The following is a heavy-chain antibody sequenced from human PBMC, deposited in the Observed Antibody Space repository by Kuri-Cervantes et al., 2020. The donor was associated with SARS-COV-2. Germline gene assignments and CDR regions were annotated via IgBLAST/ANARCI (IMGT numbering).Heavy chain of an antibody. D-gene: IGHD3-16*02. CDR3: ARGANYDYVWGSYRYGPKIRKPFDY. J-gene: IGHJ4*02. CDR2: IYESGDT. Sequence: GSLRLSCTVSGASISSSTYYWGWIRQSPGKGLEWLGSIYESGDTYYSSSLKSRLSLSVDTSKNQFSLKLSSVTAADTAVYYCARGANYDYVWGSYRYGPKIRKPFDYWGQGTLVTVSS. V-gene: IGHV4-39*01. CDR1: GASISSSTYY.